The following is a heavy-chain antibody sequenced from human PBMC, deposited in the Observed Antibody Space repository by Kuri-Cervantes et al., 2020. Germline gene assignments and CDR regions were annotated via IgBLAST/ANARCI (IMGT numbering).Heavy chain of an antibody. CDR2: ISAYNGNT. J-gene: IGHJ4*02. CDR1: GYTFTGYY. V-gene: IGHV1-8*02. D-gene: IGHD3-9*01. Sequence: ASVKVSCKASGYTFTGYYMHWVRQAPGQGLEWMGWISAYNGNTNYAQKFQGRVTMTRNTSISTAYMELSSLRSEDTAVYYCARGYYDILTGYLGASPRSRRPKKYYFDYWGQGTLVTVSS. CDR3: ARGYYDILTGYLGASPRSRRPKKYYFDY.